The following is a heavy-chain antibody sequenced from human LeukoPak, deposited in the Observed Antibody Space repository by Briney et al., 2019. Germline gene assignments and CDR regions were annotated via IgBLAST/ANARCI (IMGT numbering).Heavy chain of an antibody. CDR1: GFTFGDYA. V-gene: IGHV3-49*04. Sequence: GRSLRLSCTASGFTFGDYAMSWVRQAPGKGLEWVGFIRAKAYGGTTEYAASVKGRFTLSRDDSKSIAYLQVSSLKTEDTAVYYCTRALSYYDILSLTRHYFDYWGQGILVTVSS. D-gene: IGHD3-9*01. CDR3: TRALSYYDILSLTRHYFDY. J-gene: IGHJ4*02. CDR2: IRAKAYGGTT.